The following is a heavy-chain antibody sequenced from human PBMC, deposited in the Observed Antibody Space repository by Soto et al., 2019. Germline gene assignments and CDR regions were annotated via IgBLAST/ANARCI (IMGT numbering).Heavy chain of an antibody. Sequence: GASVKVSCKASGYTFTGYYMHWVRQAPGQGLEWMGWINPNSGGTNYAQKFQGWVTMTRDTSISTAYMELSRLRSDDTAVYYCARARFEQIWVRDYYYGMDVWGQGTTVTVSS. D-gene: IGHD5-18*01. CDR1: GYTFTGYY. V-gene: IGHV1-2*04. J-gene: IGHJ6*02. CDR2: INPNSGGT. CDR3: ARARFEQIWVRDYYYGMDV.